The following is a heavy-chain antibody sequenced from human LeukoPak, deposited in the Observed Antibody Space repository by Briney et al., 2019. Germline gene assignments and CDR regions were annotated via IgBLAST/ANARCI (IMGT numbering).Heavy chain of an antibody. Sequence: SETLSLTCAVYGGSFSGYYWSWIRQPPGKGLEWIGEINHSGSTNYNPSLKSRVTISVDTSKNQFSLKLSSVTAADTAVYYCARAGGYYRYYYYYGMDVWGQGTTVTVSS. J-gene: IGHJ6*02. CDR3: ARAGGYYRYYYYYGMDV. V-gene: IGHV4-34*01. CDR1: GGSFSGYY. D-gene: IGHD3-22*01. CDR2: INHSGST.